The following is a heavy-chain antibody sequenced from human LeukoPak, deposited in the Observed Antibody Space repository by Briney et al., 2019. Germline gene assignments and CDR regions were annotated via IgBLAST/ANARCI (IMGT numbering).Heavy chain of an antibody. Sequence: GGSLRLSCVASGFTVSSNYVTWVRQAPGKGLEWVSVIYTGGSPYYADSVKGRFTISRDISKNTVYLQMNSLRAEDTAVYYCGKEVERHFDLKYWGQGTLVTVSS. CDR3: GKEVERHFDLKY. CDR2: IYTGGSP. CDR1: GFTVSSNY. J-gene: IGHJ4*02. V-gene: IGHV3-53*01.